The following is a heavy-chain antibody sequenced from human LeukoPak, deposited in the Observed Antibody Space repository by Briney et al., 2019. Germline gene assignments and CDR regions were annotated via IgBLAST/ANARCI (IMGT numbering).Heavy chain of an antibody. Sequence: GGSLRLSCAASGFTFSDYYMSWIRQAPGKGLEWVSYISSSSSYTNYADSVKGRFTISRDNAKNSLYLQMNSLRAEDTAVYYCASSISGALYCGGDCYLHYWGQGTLVTVSS. D-gene: IGHD2-21*02. CDR3: ASSISGALYCGGDCYLHY. CDR1: GFTFSDYY. CDR2: ISSSSSYT. V-gene: IGHV3-11*03. J-gene: IGHJ4*02.